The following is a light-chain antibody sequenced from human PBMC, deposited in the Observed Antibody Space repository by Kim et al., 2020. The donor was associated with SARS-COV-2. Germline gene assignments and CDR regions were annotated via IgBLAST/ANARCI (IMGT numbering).Light chain of an antibody. CDR2: QDN. CDR1: KLGNKY. CDR3: QAWDSSTAWL. J-gene: IGLJ2*01. Sequence: SYELTQPPSVSVSPGQTASITCSGDKLGNKYASWYQQKPGQSPGLVIYQDNKRPSGIPERFSGSNSGNTATLTISGTQAMDEADYYCQAWDSSTAWLFGGGTQLTVL. V-gene: IGLV3-1*01.